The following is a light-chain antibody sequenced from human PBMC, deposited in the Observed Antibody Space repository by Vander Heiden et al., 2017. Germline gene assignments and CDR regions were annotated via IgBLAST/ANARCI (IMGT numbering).Light chain of an antibody. Sequence: EIVSTQSPGTLSLSPGERATLSCRASQSVSSSYLAWYQQKPGQAPRLLIYGASNRATGIPDRFSGSGSGTDFTLTISRLEPEDFAVYYCQQYGSSPPITFGPGTKVDIK. J-gene: IGKJ3*01. CDR2: GAS. CDR1: QSVSSSY. V-gene: IGKV3-20*01. CDR3: QQYGSSPPIT.